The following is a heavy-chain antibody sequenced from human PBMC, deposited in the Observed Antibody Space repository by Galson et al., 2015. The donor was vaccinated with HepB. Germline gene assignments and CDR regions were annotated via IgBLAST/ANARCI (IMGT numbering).Heavy chain of an antibody. CDR2: ISGSGGST. Sequence: SLRLSCAASGFTFSSYAMSWVRQAPGKGLEWVSAISGSGGSTYYADSVKGRFTISRDNSKNTLYLQMNSLRAEDTAVYYCAKVGVYCSGGSCYLGTFDYWGQGTLVIVSS. CDR1: GFTFSSYA. J-gene: IGHJ4*02. D-gene: IGHD2-15*01. V-gene: IGHV3-23*01. CDR3: AKVGVYCSGGSCYLGTFDY.